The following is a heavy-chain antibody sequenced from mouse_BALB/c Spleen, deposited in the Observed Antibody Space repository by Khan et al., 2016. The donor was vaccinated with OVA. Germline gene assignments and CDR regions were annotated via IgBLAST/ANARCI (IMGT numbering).Heavy chain of an antibody. CDR1: GYTITSGYS. J-gene: IGHJ2*01. V-gene: IGHV3-1*02. CDR3: ERGDY. Sequence: QLQQSGPDLLKPSQSLSLTCTVTGYTITSGYSWHLIRHPPGPILEWIGYIDYTGTTNYNPSLKSRFSFTREISKNQSYLQLNSVTTEDTATYYCERGDYWGQGTTLTVSS. CDR2: IDYTGTT.